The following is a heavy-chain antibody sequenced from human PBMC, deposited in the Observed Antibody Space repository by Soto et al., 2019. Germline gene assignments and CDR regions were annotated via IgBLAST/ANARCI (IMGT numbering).Heavy chain of an antibody. Sequence: QVQLVQSGAEVKKPGASVRVSCKASGYVFTSYGISWVRQAPGQGLEWMGWITTFNGNTNYAQKFQGRVTMTTDTPSTTAYMELRTLTSDDRAMYYCARASRGAAAGTLNWFDPWGQGTLVTVSS. D-gene: IGHD6-13*01. CDR3: ARASRGAAAGTLNWFDP. J-gene: IGHJ5*02. CDR1: GYVFTSYG. CDR2: ITTFNGNT. V-gene: IGHV1-18*01.